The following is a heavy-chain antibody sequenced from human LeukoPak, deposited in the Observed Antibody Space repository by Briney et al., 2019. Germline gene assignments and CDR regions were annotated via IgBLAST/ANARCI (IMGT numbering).Heavy chain of an antibody. V-gene: IGHV3-23*01. D-gene: IGHD3-10*01. CDR3: YSDRGVTNFDY. J-gene: IGHJ4*02. CDR1: GFTFSSYA. Sequence: PGGSLRLPCAASGFTFSSYAMSWVRQAPGKGLEWVSAISGSGGSTYYADSVKGRFTISRDNSKNTLYLQMNSLRVEDTAVYYCYSDRGVTNFDYWGQGTLVTVSS. CDR2: ISGSGGST.